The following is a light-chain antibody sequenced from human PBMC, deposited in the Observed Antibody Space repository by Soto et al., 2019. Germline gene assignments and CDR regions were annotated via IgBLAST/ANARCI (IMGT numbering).Light chain of an antibody. Sequence: DIVMTQSPLSLPVTPGEPASISCRSSQSLRHHNGYYYLDWYLQKPGQSPQVLIYLGSNRASGVPDMGSGSGSGTVFTLKISRVEAEHVGVYYCIQTLQAPSSFGQGTKLQIK. CDR2: LGS. CDR3: IQTLQAPSS. CDR1: QSLRHHNGYYY. V-gene: IGKV2-28*01. J-gene: IGKJ2*01.